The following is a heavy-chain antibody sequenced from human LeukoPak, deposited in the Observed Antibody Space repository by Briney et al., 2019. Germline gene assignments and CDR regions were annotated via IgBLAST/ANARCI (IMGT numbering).Heavy chain of an antibody. CDR3: ARDPSDMVRGAPYYYYYGMDV. D-gene: IGHD3-10*01. CDR2: IYTSGST. CDR1: GGSISSYY. J-gene: IGHJ6*02. Sequence: SETLSLTCTVSGGSISSYYWSWIRQPAGKGLEWTGRIYTSGSTNYNPSLKSRVTMSVDTSKNQFSLKLSSVTAADTAVYYCARDPSDMVRGAPYYYYYGMDVWGQGTTVTVSS. V-gene: IGHV4-4*07.